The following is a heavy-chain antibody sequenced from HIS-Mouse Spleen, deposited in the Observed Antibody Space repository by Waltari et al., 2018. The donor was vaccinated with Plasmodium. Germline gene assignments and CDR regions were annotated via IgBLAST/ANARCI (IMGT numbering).Heavy chain of an antibody. CDR1: GFTFSSYA. CDR3: AKSSKGTGDLWDY. CDR2: ISGRGCST. D-gene: IGHD7-27*01. J-gene: IGHJ4*02. Sequence: EVQLLESGGGLVQPGGSLRLSCAASGFTFSSYAMSGVRRAPGKGLEVVASISGRGCSTYDADSVKGRFTISRDNSKNTLYLQMNSLRAEDTAVYYCAKSSKGTGDLWDYWGQGTLVTVSS. V-gene: IGHV3-23*01.